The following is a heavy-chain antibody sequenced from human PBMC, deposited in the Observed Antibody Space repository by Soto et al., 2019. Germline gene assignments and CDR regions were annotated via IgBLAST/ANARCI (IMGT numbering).Heavy chain of an antibody. D-gene: IGHD2-15*01. CDR2: ISAYNGNT. CDR3: ARSLALAVAASNSYRDP. CDR1: GYEFTNYG. J-gene: IGHJ5*02. Sequence: QVQLVQSGTEVKKPGASVKVSCKASGYEFTNYGISWVRQAPGQGLEWMGWISAYNGNTKYEQTLQGRITMSTDTSAGTAYMELRRLRSDDTALYYCARSLALAVAASNSYRDPWGQGTLVIVSS. V-gene: IGHV1-18*04.